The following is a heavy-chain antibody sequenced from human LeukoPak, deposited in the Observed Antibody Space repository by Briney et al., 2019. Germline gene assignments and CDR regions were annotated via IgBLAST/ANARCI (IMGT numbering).Heavy chain of an antibody. CDR2: IDTGGSST. CDR3: ARVLLSDGQYDYYYGMDV. CDR1: GFTFSAYW. Sequence: PGGSLRLSCAASGFTFSAYWMHWVRQAPGKGLVWVSRIDTGGSSTSYADSVKGRFTISRDNAKNTLYLQMNSLRAEDTAVYYCARVLLSDGQYDYYYGMDVWGQGTTVTVSS. J-gene: IGHJ6*02. D-gene: IGHD2/OR15-2a*01. V-gene: IGHV3-74*01.